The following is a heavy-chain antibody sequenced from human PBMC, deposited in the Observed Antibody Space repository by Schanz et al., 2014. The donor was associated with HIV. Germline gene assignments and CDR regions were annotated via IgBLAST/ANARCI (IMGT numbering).Heavy chain of an antibody. CDR1: GGSISSGHYY. D-gene: IGHD2-21*02. CDR3: ARGIRPSDRVYFFDD. CDR2: ISYAGNN. J-gene: IGHJ4*02. Sequence: QVQLQESGPGLVKPSQTLSLTCTVSGGSISSGHYYLNWIRQHPGRGLERLGYISYAGNNRYNPSHQRRPSISVDTAKTQFSLRLGSVTAADTAVYFCARGIRPSDRVYFFDDWGQGTLVTVSS. V-gene: IGHV4-31*03.